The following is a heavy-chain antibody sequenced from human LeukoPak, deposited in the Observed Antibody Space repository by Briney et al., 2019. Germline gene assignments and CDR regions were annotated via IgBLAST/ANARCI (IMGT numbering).Heavy chain of an antibody. CDR3: ARGSIVVARSFDY. V-gene: IGHV3-48*03. CDR2: ISSSGSTI. CDR1: GFTFSSYE. J-gene: IGHJ4*02. Sequence: GSLRLSCAASGFTFSSYEMNWVRQAPGKGLEWVSYISSSGSTIYYADSVKGRFTISRDNAKNSLYLQMNSLRAEDTAVYYCARGSIVVARSFDYWGQGTLVTVSS. D-gene: IGHD6-19*01.